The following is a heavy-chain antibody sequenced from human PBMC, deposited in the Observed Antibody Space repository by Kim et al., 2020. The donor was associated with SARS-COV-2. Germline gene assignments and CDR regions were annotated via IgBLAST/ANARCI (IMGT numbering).Heavy chain of an antibody. Sequence: GGSLRLSCAASGFTFDDYAMHWVRQAPGKGLEWVSGISWNSGSIGYADSVKGRFTISRDNAKNSLYLQMNSLRAEYTALYYCAKDKKKRYGAGRRDYYYYGMDVWGQGTTVTVSS. J-gene: IGHJ6*02. CDR3: AKDKKKRYGAGRRDYYYYGMDV. CDR2: ISWNSGSI. CDR1: GFTFDDYA. D-gene: IGHD6-13*01. V-gene: IGHV3-9*01.